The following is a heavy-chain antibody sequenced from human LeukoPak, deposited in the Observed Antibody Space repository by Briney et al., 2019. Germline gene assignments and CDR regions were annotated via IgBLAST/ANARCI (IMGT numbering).Heavy chain of an antibody. CDR1: GYTLTELS. CDR3: ATDPPSGSLYYYMDV. D-gene: IGHD7-27*01. CDR2: LDPEDGET. Sequence: ASVKVSCKVSGYTLTELSMHWVRQAPGKGLEWMGGLDPEDGETIYTQKFQGRVTMTEDTSTDTAYMELSSLRSEDTAVYYCATDPPSGSLYYYMDVWGKGTTVTVSS. V-gene: IGHV1-24*01. J-gene: IGHJ6*03.